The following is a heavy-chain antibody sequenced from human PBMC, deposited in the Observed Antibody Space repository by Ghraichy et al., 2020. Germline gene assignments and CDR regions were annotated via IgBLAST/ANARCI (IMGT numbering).Heavy chain of an antibody. CDR2: ISGSGGRT. V-gene: IGHV3-23*01. CDR1: GFTFNSYV. CDR3: AKDGRYDSWSGPNWFDP. J-gene: IGHJ5*02. D-gene: IGHD3-3*01. Sequence: GESLNISCAASGFTFNSYVLSWVRQAPGKGLEWVSAISGSGGRTYYADSVKGRFTISRDNSKNTLYLQMISPRAEDTAVYYCAKDGRYDSWSGPNWFDPWGQGTLVTVSS.